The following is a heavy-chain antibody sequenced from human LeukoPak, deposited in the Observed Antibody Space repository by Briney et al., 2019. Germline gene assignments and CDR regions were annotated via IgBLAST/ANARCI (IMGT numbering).Heavy chain of an antibody. CDR3: ARVYDFWSGYYTYYYYGMDV. CDR1: RYTFTSYD. D-gene: IGHD3-3*01. J-gene: IGHJ6*02. V-gene: IGHV1-18*01. CDR2: ISAYNGNT. Sequence: VASVKVSCKASRYTFTSYDINWVRQAPGQGLEWMGWISAYNGNTNYAQKLQGRVTMTTDTSTSTAYMELRSLRSDDTAVYYCARVYDFWSGYYTYYYYGMDVWGQGTTVTVSS.